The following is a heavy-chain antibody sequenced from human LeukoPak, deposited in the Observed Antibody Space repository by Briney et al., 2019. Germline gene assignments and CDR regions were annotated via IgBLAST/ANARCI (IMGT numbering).Heavy chain of an antibody. V-gene: IGHV3-72*01. J-gene: IGHJ4*02. Sequence: GRCLRLSCAASGFTFSNYWMHCVRQAPGKGLEWVGRVRNKANGYRTEYAASVKGRFTVSGDASKSPLYLQMNILKTENTAVYYCDRSGYCGAGTCYSDSFDYWGQATLVTASS. CDR1: GFTFSNYW. D-gene: IGHD2-15*01. CDR3: DRSGYCGAGTCYSDSFDY. CDR2: VRNKANGYRT.